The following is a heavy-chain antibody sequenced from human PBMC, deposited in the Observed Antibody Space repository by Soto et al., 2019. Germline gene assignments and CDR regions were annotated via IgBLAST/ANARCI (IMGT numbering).Heavy chain of an antibody. V-gene: IGHV3-30*18. D-gene: IGHD6-6*01. CDR2: ISYDGSNK. Sequence: GGSLRLSCAASGFTFSSYGMHWVRQAPGKGLEWVAVISYDGSNKYYADSVKGRFTISRDNSKNTLYLQMNSLRAEDTAVYYCANSRQSYSSSERFGYWGQGTLVTVSS. J-gene: IGHJ4*02. CDR1: GFTFSSYG. CDR3: ANSRQSYSSSERFGY.